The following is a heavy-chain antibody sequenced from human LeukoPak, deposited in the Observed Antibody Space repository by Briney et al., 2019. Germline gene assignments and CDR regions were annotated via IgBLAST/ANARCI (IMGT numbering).Heavy chain of an antibody. CDR1: GGSISSSDYY. CDR2: IYYSGST. D-gene: IGHD5-24*01. J-gene: IGHJ5*02. V-gene: IGHV4-39*07. Sequence: SETLSLTCTVSGGSISSSDYYWGWIRQPPGRGLEWIGSIYYSGSTYYSPSLKSRVTISVDTSKNQFSLKLSSVTAADTAVYYCARDRLQLQSWGQGTLVTVSS. CDR3: ARDRLQLQS.